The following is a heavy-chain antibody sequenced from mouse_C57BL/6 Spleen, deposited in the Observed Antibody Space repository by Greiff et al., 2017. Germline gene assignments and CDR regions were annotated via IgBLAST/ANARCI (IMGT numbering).Heavy chain of an antibody. J-gene: IGHJ1*03. Sequence: EVQLVESGPGLVKPSPSLSLTCSVTGYSFTRGYYWNWIRQFPGNKLEWMGYISYDGSNNYNPSLKNRISITRDTSKNQFFLKLNSVTTEDTATYYCARGATGRYFDVWGTGTTVTVSS. CDR2: ISYDGSN. D-gene: IGHD3-1*01. CDR1: GYSFTRGYY. V-gene: IGHV3-6*01. CDR3: ARGATGRYFDV.